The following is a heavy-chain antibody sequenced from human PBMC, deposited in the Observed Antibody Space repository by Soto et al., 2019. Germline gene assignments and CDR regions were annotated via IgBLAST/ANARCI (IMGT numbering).Heavy chain of an antibody. Sequence: GSLRLSCAASGFTFSSYSINWVRQAPGKGLEWVSSISSSSSYIYYADSVKGRFTISRDNAKNSLYLQMNSLRAEDTAVYYCASEIVVVPAAIDAFDIWGQGTMVTVSS. J-gene: IGHJ3*02. CDR2: ISSSSSYI. CDR1: GFTFSSYS. V-gene: IGHV3-21*01. CDR3: ASEIVVVPAAIDAFDI. D-gene: IGHD2-2*01.